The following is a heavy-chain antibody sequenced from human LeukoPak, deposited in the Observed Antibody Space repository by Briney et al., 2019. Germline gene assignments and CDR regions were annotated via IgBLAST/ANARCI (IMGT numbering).Heavy chain of an antibody. CDR2: VKSKVRGGTI. CDR1: GFTLTNAY. V-gene: IGHV3-15*01. D-gene: IGHD1-7*01. Sequence: GGSLRLSCAASGFTLTNAYMNWVRQAPGKGLEWVGRVKSKVRGGTIDYAAPVQGRFSISKDDSKDTLYLHMNSLKTEDTAVYYCAAGTGTSDFDHWGQGTLVTVSS. CDR3: AAGTGTSDFDH. J-gene: IGHJ4*02.